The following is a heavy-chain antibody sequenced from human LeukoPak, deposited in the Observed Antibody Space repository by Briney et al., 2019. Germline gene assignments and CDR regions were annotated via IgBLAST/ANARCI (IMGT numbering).Heavy chain of an antibody. J-gene: IGHJ6*03. CDR3: ARDRYSSSRYYYYMDV. CDR2: IYYSGST. V-gene: IGHV4-59*12. D-gene: IGHD6-6*01. CDR1: GDSISSYY. Sequence: SETLSLTCTVSGDSISSYYWSWIRQPPGKGLEWIGYIYYSGSTSYNPSLKSRVTISVDTSKNQFSLKLSSVSAADTAVYYCARDRYSSSRYYYYMDVWGKGTTVTVSS.